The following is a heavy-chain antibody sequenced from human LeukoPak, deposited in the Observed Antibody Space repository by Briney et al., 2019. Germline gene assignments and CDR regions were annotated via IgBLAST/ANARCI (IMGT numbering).Heavy chain of an antibody. Sequence: GESLKISCKGSGYSFTNYWIGWVRQMPGTGLEWIGIIYPADSDTRYSPSFQGQVTISVDKSISTAYLQWSGLKASDTAMYYCARPYSNTWVKAFDIWGQGTMVTVSS. D-gene: IGHD6-13*01. V-gene: IGHV5-51*01. CDR1: GYSFTNYW. CDR2: IYPADSDT. CDR3: ARPYSNTWVKAFDI. J-gene: IGHJ3*02.